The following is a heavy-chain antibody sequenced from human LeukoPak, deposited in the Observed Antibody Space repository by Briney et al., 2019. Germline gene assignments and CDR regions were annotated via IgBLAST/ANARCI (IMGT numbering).Heavy chain of an antibody. CDR1: GFTFSNYA. Sequence: GGTLRLSCAASGFTFSNYAMNWVRQAPGKGLEWVSAISGSGANTYYADSVKGRFTISRDNSTSTLYLQMNSLRAEDTALYYCARPAKTDYADFWGQGTLVTVSS. V-gene: IGHV3-23*01. CDR2: ISGSGANT. J-gene: IGHJ4*02. CDR3: ARPAKTDYADF. D-gene: IGHD1-14*01.